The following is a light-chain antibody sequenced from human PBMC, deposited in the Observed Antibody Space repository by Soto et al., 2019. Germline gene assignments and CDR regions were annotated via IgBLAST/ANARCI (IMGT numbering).Light chain of an antibody. Sequence: DTQLTQSPSSVSASVGDRVTITCRASQGIRSCLAWYQQKLGKAPKLLIYDASTLQSGVPSRFSGSGSGTDFTLTINSLQPEDFETYYCQQANSFPLTFGGGTKVDIK. CDR3: QQANSFPLT. CDR2: DAS. CDR1: QGIRSC. J-gene: IGKJ4*01. V-gene: IGKV1D-12*01.